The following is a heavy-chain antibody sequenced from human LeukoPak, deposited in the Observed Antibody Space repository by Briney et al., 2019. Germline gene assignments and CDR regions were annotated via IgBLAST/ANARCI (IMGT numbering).Heavy chain of an antibody. CDR1: GFTFSSYG. Sequence: GGSLRLSCAASGFTFSSYGMHWVRQAPGKGLEWVAVISYDGSNKYYADSVKGRFTISRDNTKNTLYLQMSSLRAEDTAVYYCAKDRPSVHNYGSYYFDYWGQGSLVTVSS. CDR3: AKDRPSVHNYGSYYFDY. V-gene: IGHV3-30*18. D-gene: IGHD3-10*01. J-gene: IGHJ4*02. CDR2: ISYDGSNK.